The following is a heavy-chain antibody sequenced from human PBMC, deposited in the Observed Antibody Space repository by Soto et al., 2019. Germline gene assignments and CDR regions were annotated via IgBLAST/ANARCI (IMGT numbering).Heavy chain of an antibody. CDR2: IYYSGST. D-gene: IGHD6-13*01. Sequence: SETLSLTCTVSGGSISSYYWSWIRQPPGKGLEWIGYIYYSGSTNYNPSLKSRVTISVDTSKNQFSLKLSSVTAADTAVYYCARERYSSSWRRSAFDIWGQGTMVTVSS. CDR1: GGSISSYY. V-gene: IGHV4-59*01. CDR3: ARERYSSSWRRSAFDI. J-gene: IGHJ3*02.